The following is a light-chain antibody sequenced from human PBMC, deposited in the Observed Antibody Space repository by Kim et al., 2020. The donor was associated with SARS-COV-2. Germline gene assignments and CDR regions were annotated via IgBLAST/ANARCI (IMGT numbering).Light chain of an antibody. CDR2: GTS. Sequence: EIVMTQSPATLSVSPGERATLSCRASQSVSSNLAWYQQKPGQAPRLLISGTSTRAIGIPARFSGSGSGTEFTLTISSLQSEDFAVYFCQQYSNWPLTFGGGTKVDIK. CDR3: QQYSNWPLT. V-gene: IGKV3D-15*01. J-gene: IGKJ4*01. CDR1: QSVSSN.